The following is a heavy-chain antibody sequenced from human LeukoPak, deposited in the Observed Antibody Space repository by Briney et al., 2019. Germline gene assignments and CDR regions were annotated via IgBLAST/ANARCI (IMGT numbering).Heavy chain of an antibody. CDR3: ARGLARSNYYYMDV. CDR2: IYTSGST. J-gene: IGHJ6*03. D-gene: IGHD2-15*01. CDR1: GVSISSYY. V-gene: IGHV4-4*07. Sequence: PSETLSLTCTVSGVSISSYYWSWIRQPAGKGLEWIGRIYTSGSTNYNPSLKSRVTMSVDTSKNQFSLKLSSVTAADTAVFYCARGLARSNYYYMDVWGKGTTVTVSS.